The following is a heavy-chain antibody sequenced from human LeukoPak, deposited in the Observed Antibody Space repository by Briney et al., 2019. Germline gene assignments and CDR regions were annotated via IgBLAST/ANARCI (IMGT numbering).Heavy chain of an antibody. CDR1: GGSFSGYY. V-gene: IGHV4-34*01. CDR2: INHSGST. Sequence: SETLSLTCAVYGGSFSGYYWSWIRQPPGKGLEWIGEINHSGSTNYNPSLKSRVTTSVDTSKNQFSLKLSSVTAADTAVYYCARRGSSWFDFDYWGQGTLVTVSS. D-gene: IGHD6-13*01. J-gene: IGHJ4*02. CDR3: ARRGSSWFDFDY.